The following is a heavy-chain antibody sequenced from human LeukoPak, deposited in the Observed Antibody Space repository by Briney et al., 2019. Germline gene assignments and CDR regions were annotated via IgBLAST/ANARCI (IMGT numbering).Heavy chain of an antibody. CDR1: GYTFTSYD. D-gene: IGHD3-10*01. Sequence: ASVKVSCKASGYTFTSYDINWVRQATGQGLEWIGWMNPNSGNTGYAQKFQGRVTMTRNTSISTAYMELSSLRSEDTAVYYCARGRIDYYGSGSYYNPHFFDDYWGQGTLVTVSS. CDR3: ARGRIDYYGSGSYYNPHFFDDY. V-gene: IGHV1-8*01. J-gene: IGHJ4*02. CDR2: MNPNSGNT.